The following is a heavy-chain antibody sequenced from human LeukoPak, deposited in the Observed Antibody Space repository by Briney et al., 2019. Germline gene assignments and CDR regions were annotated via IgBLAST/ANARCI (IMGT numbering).Heavy chain of an antibody. CDR2: SYHSGST. Sequence: PSHTLSLTCAVSGGSTSRGGYSWSWIRQPPGTGLDWIGYSYHSGSTYYNPSLKSRVTISVDRSKNQFSLKLSSVTAADTAVYYCARARVTLYYFDYWGQGTLVTVSS. CDR3: ARARVTLYYFDY. J-gene: IGHJ4*02. D-gene: IGHD4-4*01. V-gene: IGHV4-30-2*01. CDR1: GGSTSRGGYS.